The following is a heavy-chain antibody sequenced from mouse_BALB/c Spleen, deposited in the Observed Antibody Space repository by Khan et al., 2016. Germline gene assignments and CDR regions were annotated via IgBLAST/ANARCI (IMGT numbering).Heavy chain of an antibody. CDR1: GFTFSSYA. Sequence: EVELVESGGGLVKPGGSLKLSCAASGFTFSSYAMSWVRQTPEKRLEWVASISSGGSTYYPDSVKGRFTISRDNARNILYLQMSRLRSEDTAMYYCARGRSRRDYYFDYWGQGTTLTVSS. D-gene: IGHD1-1*01. J-gene: IGHJ2*01. V-gene: IGHV5-6-5*01. CDR3: ARGRSRRDYYFDY. CDR2: ISSGGST.